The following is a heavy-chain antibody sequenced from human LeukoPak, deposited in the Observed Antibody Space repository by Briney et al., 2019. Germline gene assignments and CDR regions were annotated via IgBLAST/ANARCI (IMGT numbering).Heavy chain of an antibody. D-gene: IGHD3-10*01. CDR3: AKKHYFGSGSYEY. J-gene: IGHJ4*02. CDR2: ISGSGDST. CDR1: GFTFSSYG. V-gene: IGHV3-23*01. Sequence: PGRSLRLSCAASGFTFSSYGMHWVRQAPGKGLEWVSAISGSGDSTYYADSVKGRFTISRDNSKNTLYLQMNSLRAEDTAVYYCAKKHYFGSGSYEYWGQGTLVTVSS.